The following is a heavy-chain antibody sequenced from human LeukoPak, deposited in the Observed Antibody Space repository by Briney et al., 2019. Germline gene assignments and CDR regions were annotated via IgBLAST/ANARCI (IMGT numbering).Heavy chain of an antibody. Sequence: SETLSLTCTVSGGSISSYYWSWIRQPPGKGLERIGYIYYSGSTNYNPSLKSRVTISVDTSKNQFSLKLSSVTAADTAVYYCARGGAVTTYYYYGMDVWGQGTTVTVSS. V-gene: IGHV4-59*08. CDR3: ARGGAVTTYYYYGMDV. J-gene: IGHJ6*02. CDR1: GGSISSYY. CDR2: IYYSGST. D-gene: IGHD4-17*01.